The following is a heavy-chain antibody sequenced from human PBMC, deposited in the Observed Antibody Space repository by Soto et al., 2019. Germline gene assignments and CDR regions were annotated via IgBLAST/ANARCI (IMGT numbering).Heavy chain of an antibody. Sequence: QVQLVESGGGVVQPGRSLRLSCAASGFTFSSYAMHWVRQAPGKGLEWVAVISYDGSNKYYADSVKGRFTISRDNSKNTRYLQMNSLRAEDTAVYYCARERGRVVAATFWFDPWGQGTLVTVSS. CDR3: ARERGRVVAATFWFDP. CDR1: GFTFSSYA. V-gene: IGHV3-30-3*01. D-gene: IGHD2-15*01. J-gene: IGHJ5*02. CDR2: ISYDGSNK.